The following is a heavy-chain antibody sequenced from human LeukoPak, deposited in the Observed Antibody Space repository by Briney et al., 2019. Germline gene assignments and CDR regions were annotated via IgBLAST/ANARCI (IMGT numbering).Heavy chain of an antibody. CDR1: GGTFGSYS. Sequence: ASVKVSCKASGGTFGSYSITWVRQAPGQGLEWTGGIMPLFNTANYAQQFQGRVTITTDESTSTAYMELSSLRFEDTAMYYCARVDRYHYYLDVWGKGTTVTVSS. V-gene: IGHV1-69*05. J-gene: IGHJ6*03. CDR3: ARVDRYHYYLDV. CDR2: IMPLFNTA.